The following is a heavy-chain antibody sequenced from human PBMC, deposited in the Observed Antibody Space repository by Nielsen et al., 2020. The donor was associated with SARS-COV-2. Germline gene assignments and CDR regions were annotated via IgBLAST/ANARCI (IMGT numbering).Heavy chain of an antibody. CDR2: ISYDGSNK. CDR3: ASQESTANYVFAFDI. J-gene: IGHJ3*02. CDR1: GFTFSSYA. Sequence: GESLKISCAASGFTFSSYAMHWVRQAPGKGLEWVAVISYDGSNKYYADSVKGRFTISRDNSKNTLYLQMNSLRAEDTAVYYCASQESTANYVFAFDIWGQGTMVTVSS. V-gene: IGHV3-30-3*01. D-gene: IGHD1-7*01.